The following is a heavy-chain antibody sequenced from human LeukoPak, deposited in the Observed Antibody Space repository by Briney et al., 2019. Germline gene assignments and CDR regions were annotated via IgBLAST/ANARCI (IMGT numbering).Heavy chain of an antibody. J-gene: IGHJ4*02. CDR1: ELTFSNYL. CDR2: INGDGAST. D-gene: IGHD6-19*01. Sequence: GGSLRLSFTASELTFSNYLRHGVRQAPGKGLVWVSRINGDGASTTYADSVKGRFTISRDNAKNTLYLQMNSLSVEDTAVYYCARAPSGSYASDYWGQGALVTVSS. CDR3: ARAPSGSYASDY. V-gene: IGHV3-74*01.